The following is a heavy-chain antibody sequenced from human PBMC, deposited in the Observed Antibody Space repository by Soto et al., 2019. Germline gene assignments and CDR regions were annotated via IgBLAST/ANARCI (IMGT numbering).Heavy chain of an antibody. Sequence: ASVKVSCKASGYTFTSYDSNWVRQATGQGLEWMGWMNPNSGNTGYAQKFQGRVTMTRNTSISTAYMELSSLRSEDTAVYYCARGASSGWYEFYYYYYMDVWGKGTTVTVSS. CDR3: ARGASSGWYEFYYYYYMDV. V-gene: IGHV1-8*01. CDR2: MNPNSGNT. D-gene: IGHD6-19*01. CDR1: GYTFTSYD. J-gene: IGHJ6*03.